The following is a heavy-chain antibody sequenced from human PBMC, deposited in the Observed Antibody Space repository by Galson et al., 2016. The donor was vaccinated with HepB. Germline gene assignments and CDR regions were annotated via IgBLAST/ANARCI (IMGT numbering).Heavy chain of an antibody. CDR1: GYTFSTFD. CDR3: ARERNSWGYSDDYYYVMDV. J-gene: IGHJ6*02. V-gene: IGHV7-4-1*02. D-gene: IGHD5-18*01. Sequence: SVKVSCKASGYTFSTFDIHWVRQAPGQGLEWMGWINTNTGNPTYAQGFTGRFVFSLDTSVSTAYLQISSLKAEDTAVYYCARERNSWGYSDDYYYVMDVWGQGTTVTVSS. CDR2: INTNTGNP.